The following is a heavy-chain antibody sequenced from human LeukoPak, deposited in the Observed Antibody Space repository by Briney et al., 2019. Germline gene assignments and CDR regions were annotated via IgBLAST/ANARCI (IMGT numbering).Heavy chain of an antibody. J-gene: IGHJ6*02. CDR2: SRKRTKGYTT. CDR1: GFTFSDYY. V-gene: IGHV3-72*01. CDR3: AGSMVTGFHYYGMDV. D-gene: IGHD5-18*01. Sequence: QPGGSLRLSCAASGFTFSDYYMSWIRQAPGKGLEWIARSRKRTKGYTTEYAASVRGRFTISRDDSKDSLYLQMNSLKTEDTAVYYCAGSMVTGFHYYGMDVWGQGTTVTVSS.